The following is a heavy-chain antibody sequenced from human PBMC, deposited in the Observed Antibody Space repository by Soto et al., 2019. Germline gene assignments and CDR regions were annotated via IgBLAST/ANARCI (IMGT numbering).Heavy chain of an antibody. J-gene: IGHJ4*02. CDR2: INHSGST. D-gene: IGHD1-26*01. Sequence: NPSETLSLTCAVYGGSFSGYYWSWIRQPPGKGLEWIGEINHSGSTNYNPSLKSRVTISVDTSKNQFSLKLSSVTAADTAVYYCAGEWDTSQVAVESVYFDYWGQGTLVTVS. V-gene: IGHV4-34*01. CDR3: AGEWDTSQVAVESVYFDY. CDR1: GGSFSGYY.